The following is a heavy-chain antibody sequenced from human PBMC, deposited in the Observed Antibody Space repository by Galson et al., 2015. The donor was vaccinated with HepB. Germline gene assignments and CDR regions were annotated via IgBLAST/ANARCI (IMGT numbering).Heavy chain of an antibody. J-gene: IGHJ6*02. CDR1: GFTFSSYG. D-gene: IGHD5-24*01. Sequence: SLRLSCAASGFTFSSYGMHWVRQAPGKGLEWVAVISYDGSNKYYADSVKGRFTISRDNSKNTLYLQMNSLRAEDTAVYYCARGGLQDYYYYYGMDVWGQGTTVTVSS. V-gene: IGHV3-30*03. CDR3: ARGGLQDYYYYYGMDV. CDR2: ISYDGSNK.